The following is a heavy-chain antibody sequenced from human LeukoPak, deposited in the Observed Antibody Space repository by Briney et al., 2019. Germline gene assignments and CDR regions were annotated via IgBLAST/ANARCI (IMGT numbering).Heavy chain of an antibody. CDR1: GFTFSSYW. D-gene: IGHD6-13*01. CDR3: ARDSSSWVYFDC. Sequence: GRSLRLSCAASGFTFSSYWMSWVRQAPGKGLEWVSSISSSSSYIYYADSVKGRFTISRDNAKNSLYLQMNSLRAEDTAVYYCARDSSSWVYFDCWGQGTLVTVSS. J-gene: IGHJ4*02. V-gene: IGHV3-21*01. CDR2: ISSSSSYI.